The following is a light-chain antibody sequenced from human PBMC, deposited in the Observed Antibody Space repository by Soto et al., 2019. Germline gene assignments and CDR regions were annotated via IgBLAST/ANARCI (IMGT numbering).Light chain of an antibody. CDR2: DAS. J-gene: IGKJ1*01. V-gene: IGKV1-5*01. CDR3: QQLDSFPST. Sequence: DIQMTQSPSTLSGSVGDRVTITCRASQTISSWLAWYQQKPGKAPKLLIYDASNLETGVPSRFSGSGSGTDFTLTISSLQPEDFATYYCQQLDSFPSTFGQGTKVDI. CDR1: QTISSW.